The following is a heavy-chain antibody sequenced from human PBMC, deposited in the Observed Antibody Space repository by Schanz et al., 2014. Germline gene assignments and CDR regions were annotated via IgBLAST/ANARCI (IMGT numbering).Heavy chain of an antibody. CDR2: TSHDGSFT. Sequence: EVQLVESGGGLVKPGGSLRLSCAASGIAFSSYSMNWVRQAPGKGLVWVSRTSHDGSFTTFADSVKGRFTISRDNAKNALYLQMNSLRAEDTAVYYCVRDTDYHFDYWGQGTLVTVSS. J-gene: IGHJ4*02. CDR3: VRDTDYHFDY. CDR1: GIAFSSYS. D-gene: IGHD4-17*01. V-gene: IGHV3-74*01.